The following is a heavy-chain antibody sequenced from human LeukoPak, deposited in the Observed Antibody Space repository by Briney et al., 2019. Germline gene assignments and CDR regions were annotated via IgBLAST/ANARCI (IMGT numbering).Heavy chain of an antibody. CDR3: AKETASGYGAFDI. CDR1: GFTFSSYA. CDR2: ISGSGSTT. Sequence: GGSLRLSCAASGFTFSSYAMSWVRQAPGKGLEWVSGISGSGSTTYYADSVKGRFTISRDNSKNTLYLQMNSLRAEDTALYYCAKETASGYGAFDIWGQGTIVTVSS. J-gene: IGHJ3*02. D-gene: IGHD3-22*01. V-gene: IGHV3-23*01.